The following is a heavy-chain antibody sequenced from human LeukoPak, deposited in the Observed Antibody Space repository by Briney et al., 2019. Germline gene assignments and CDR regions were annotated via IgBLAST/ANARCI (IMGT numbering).Heavy chain of an antibody. Sequence: SETLSLTCAVYGGSSSGYYWSWIRQPPGKGLEWIGEINHSGSTNYNPSLKSRVTISVDTSKNQFSLKLSSVTAADTAVYYCARAITMVRGVRRYYGMDVWGKGTTVTVSS. V-gene: IGHV4-34*01. CDR2: INHSGST. J-gene: IGHJ6*04. D-gene: IGHD3-10*01. CDR3: ARAITMVRGVRRYYGMDV. CDR1: GGSSSGYY.